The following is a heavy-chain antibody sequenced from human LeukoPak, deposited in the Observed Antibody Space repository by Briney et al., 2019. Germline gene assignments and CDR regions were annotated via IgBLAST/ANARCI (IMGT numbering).Heavy chain of an antibody. CDR3: TDLSAGYCSGTKCPGGH. V-gene: IGHV3-72*01. CDR2: TRNKASSYTT. J-gene: IGHJ4*02. D-gene: IGHD2-15*01. CDR1: GFTFSDHY. Sequence: PGGSLRLSCAVSGFTFSDHYMDWVRQAPGKGLEWVGRTRNKASSYTTEYAASVKGRFTISRDDSKNSLYLQMNSLKTEDTAVYYCTDLSAGYCSGTKCPGGHWGQGTLVTVSS.